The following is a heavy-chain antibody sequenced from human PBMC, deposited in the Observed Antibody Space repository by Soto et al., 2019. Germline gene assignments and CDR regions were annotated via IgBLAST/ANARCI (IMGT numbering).Heavy chain of an antibody. V-gene: IGHV3-30-3*01. CDR3: ARTLFGEVSSYGMDV. Sequence: QVQLVESGGGVVQPGRSLRLSCAASGFTFSSYAMHWVRQAPGKGLEWVAVISYDGSNKYYADSVKGRFTISRDNSKNTLYLQMNSLRAEDTAVYYCARTLFGEVSSYGMDVWGQGTTVTVSS. CDR1: GFTFSSYA. J-gene: IGHJ6*02. D-gene: IGHD3-10*01. CDR2: ISYDGSNK.